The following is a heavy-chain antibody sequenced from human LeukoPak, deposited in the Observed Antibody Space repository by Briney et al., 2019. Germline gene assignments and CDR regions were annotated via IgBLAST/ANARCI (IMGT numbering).Heavy chain of an antibody. CDR1: GFTFSSYG. Sequence: GRSLRLSRAASGFTFSSYGMHWVRQAPGKGLEWVAVISYDGSNKYYADSVKGRFTISRDNSKNTLYLQMTSLRGEDAAVYYCAKPSGSYDYFDSWGQGTRVTVSS. CDR3: AKPSGSYDYFDS. V-gene: IGHV3-30*18. J-gene: IGHJ4*02. D-gene: IGHD1-26*01. CDR2: ISYDGSNK.